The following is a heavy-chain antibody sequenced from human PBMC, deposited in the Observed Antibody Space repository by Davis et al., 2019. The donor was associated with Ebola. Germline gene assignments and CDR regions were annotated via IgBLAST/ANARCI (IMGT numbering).Heavy chain of an antibody. CDR1: GFTFSSYS. J-gene: IGHJ6*04. CDR2: IYSGGST. CDR3: ARNNVDIVATMVFRWDGMDV. Sequence: PGGSLRLSCAASGFTFSSYSMNWVRQAPGKGLEWVSVIYSGGSTYYADSVKGRFTISRDNSKNTLYLQMNSLRAEDTAVYYCARNNVDIVATMVFRWDGMDVWGKGTTVTVSS. V-gene: IGHV3-53*01. D-gene: IGHD5-12*01.